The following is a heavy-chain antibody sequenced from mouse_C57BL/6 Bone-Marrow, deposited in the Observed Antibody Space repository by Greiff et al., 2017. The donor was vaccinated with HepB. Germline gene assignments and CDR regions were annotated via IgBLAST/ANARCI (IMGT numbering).Heavy chain of an antibody. CDR2: SRNKANDYTT. J-gene: IGHJ2*01. Sequence: EVKLVESGGGLVQSGRSLRLSCATSGFTFSDFYMEWVRQAPGKGLEWIAASRNKANDYTTEYSASVKGRFIVSRDTSQSILYLQMNALRAEDTAIYYCARDYYGSSYGDYWGQGTTLTVSS. CDR3: ARDYYGSSYGDY. V-gene: IGHV7-1*01. CDR1: GFTFSDFY. D-gene: IGHD1-1*01.